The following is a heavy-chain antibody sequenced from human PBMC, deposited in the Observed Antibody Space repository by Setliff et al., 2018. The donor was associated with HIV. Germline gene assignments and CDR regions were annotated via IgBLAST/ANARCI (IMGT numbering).Heavy chain of an antibody. CDR3: ARAPRYGDVDC. J-gene: IGHJ4*02. V-gene: IGHV3-48*01. D-gene: IGHD4-17*01. Sequence: GGSLRLSCTGSGFTFTSYSVNWVRQAPGKGLEWLSYMSDSGNSIYYADSLQGRFTVSRDDAKNSMYLQMDSLRVDDSAIYYCARAPRYGDVDCWGQGTLVTVS. CDR2: MSDSGNSI. CDR1: GFTFTSYS.